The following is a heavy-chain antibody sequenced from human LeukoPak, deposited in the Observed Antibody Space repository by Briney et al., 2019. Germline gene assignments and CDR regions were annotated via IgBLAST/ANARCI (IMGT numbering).Heavy chain of an antibody. CDR3: ARGPFGDILTGSSYWYFDL. Sequence: ASVKVSCKASGYTFTGYYMHWVRQAPGQGLEWMGWINPNSGGTNYAQKFQGRVTMTRDTSISTAYMELSGLRSDDTAVYYCARGPFGDILTGSSYWYFDLWGRGTLVTVSS. CDR1: GYTFTGYY. D-gene: IGHD3-9*01. CDR2: INPNSGGT. J-gene: IGHJ2*01. V-gene: IGHV1-2*02.